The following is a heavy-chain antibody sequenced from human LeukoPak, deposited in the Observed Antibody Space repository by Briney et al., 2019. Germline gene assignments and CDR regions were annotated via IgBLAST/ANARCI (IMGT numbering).Heavy chain of an antibody. V-gene: IGHV3-23*01. CDR3: AKDWASRSYDYVWGSPSFDY. CDR2: VSGSGGDT. J-gene: IGHJ4*02. CDR1: GFTFSSYA. D-gene: IGHD3-16*01. Sequence: GGSLRLSCAASGFTFSSYALSWVRQAPGKGLEWVSSVSGSGGDTYYVDSVKGRFTISRDNSKNTLYLQMNSLRAEDAAVFYCAKDWASRSYDYVWGSPSFDYWGQGTLVTVSS.